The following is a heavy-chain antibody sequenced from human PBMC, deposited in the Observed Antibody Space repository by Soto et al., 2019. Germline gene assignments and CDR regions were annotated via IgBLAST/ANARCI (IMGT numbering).Heavy chain of an antibody. CDR2: IKQDGNEK. J-gene: IGHJ4*02. CDR3: ARGAAAGFPFPDY. Sequence: PGGSLRLSCAASGFTFSSYWMNWVRQAPGKGLEWVANIKQDGNEKHYVDSVKGRFTISRDSAKNSLYLQMNSLRAEDTAVYYCARGAAAGFPFPDYWGQGTQLTVSS. CDR1: GFTFSSYW. V-gene: IGHV3-7*04. D-gene: IGHD6-13*01.